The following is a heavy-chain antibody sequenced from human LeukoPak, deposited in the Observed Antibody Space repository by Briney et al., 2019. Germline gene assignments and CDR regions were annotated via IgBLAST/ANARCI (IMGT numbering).Heavy chain of an antibody. V-gene: IGHV1-18*01. Sequence: GASVKVSCKASGYTFTSYGISWVRQAPGQGLEWMGWISAYNGNTNYAQKLQGRVTMTTDTSTSTAYMELRSLRSDDTAVYYCARDLGSSSSGYYFDYRGQGTLVTVSS. D-gene: IGHD6-6*01. J-gene: IGHJ4*02. CDR2: ISAYNGNT. CDR3: ARDLGSSSSGYYFDY. CDR1: GYTFTSYG.